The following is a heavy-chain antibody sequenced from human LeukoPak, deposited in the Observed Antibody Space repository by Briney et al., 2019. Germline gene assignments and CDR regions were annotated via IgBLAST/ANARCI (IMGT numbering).Heavy chain of an antibody. D-gene: IGHD3-10*01. CDR3: ARERGITMVRGVSAAFDI. CDR1: GYTFTSYG. V-gene: IGHV1-18*01. Sequence: ASVKVSCKASGYTFTSYGISWVRQAPGQGLEWMGWISAYNGNTNYAQKLQGRVTMTTDTSTSTAYMELRSLRSDDTAVYYCARERGITMVRGVSAAFDIWGQGTMATVSS. CDR2: ISAYNGNT. J-gene: IGHJ3*02.